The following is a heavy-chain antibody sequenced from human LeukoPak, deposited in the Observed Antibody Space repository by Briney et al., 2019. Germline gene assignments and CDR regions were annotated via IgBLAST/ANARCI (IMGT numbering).Heavy chain of an antibody. CDR1: GGSISSYY. V-gene: IGHV4-59*12. D-gene: IGHD6-13*01. CDR2: IYYSGSA. J-gene: IGHJ5*02. Sequence: SETLSLTCTVSGGSISSYYWSWIRQPPGKGLEWIGYIYYSGSANYNPSLKSRVTISVDTSKNQFSLKLSSVTAADTAVYYCARGIAAAGKGPFDPWGQGTLVTVSS. CDR3: ARGIAAAGKGPFDP.